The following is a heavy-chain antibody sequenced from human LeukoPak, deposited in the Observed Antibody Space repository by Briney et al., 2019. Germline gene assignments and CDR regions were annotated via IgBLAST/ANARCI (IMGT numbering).Heavy chain of an antibody. Sequence: AGGSLRLSCAASGFTFSSYAMSWVRQAPGKGLEWVSAISGSGGSTYYADSVKGRFTISRDNSKNTLYLQINTVRAEDPDVYSCANLRGDWGQGPLVTVSS. CDR3: ANLRGD. V-gene: IGHV3-23*01. D-gene: IGHD3-3*01. J-gene: IGHJ4*02. CDR1: GFTFSSYA. CDR2: ISGSGGST.